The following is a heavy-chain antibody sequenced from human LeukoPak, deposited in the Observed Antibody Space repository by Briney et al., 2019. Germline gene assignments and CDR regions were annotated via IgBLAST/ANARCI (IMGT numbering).Heavy chain of an antibody. V-gene: IGHV1-8*01. D-gene: IGHD2-2*01. J-gene: IGHJ6*02. CDR1: GYTFTIYD. CDR2: MNPNSGNT. Sequence: GASVTVSFTASGYTFTIYDINWVRQATGQGLEWMGWMNPNSGNTGYAQKFQGRVTMTRNTSISTAYMELSSLRSEDTAVYYCARLGYCSSTSCSPRDYYYYYGMDVWGQGTTVTVSS. CDR3: ARLGYCSSTSCSPRDYYYYYGMDV.